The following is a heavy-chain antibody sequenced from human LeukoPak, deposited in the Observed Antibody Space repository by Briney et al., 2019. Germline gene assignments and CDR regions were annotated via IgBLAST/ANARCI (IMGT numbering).Heavy chain of an antibody. Sequence: GGSLRLSCVASGFTFSSYAMHWVRQAPGKGLGWGAVISYGGSNKYYADSVKGRFPISRDNSKNTLFLQMNSLRAEDTAVYYCARDKGSGSYYGMDVWGQGTTVTVSS. D-gene: IGHD2-15*01. CDR2: ISYGGSNK. CDR3: ARDKGSGSYYGMDV. CDR1: GFTFSSYA. V-gene: IGHV3-30*04. J-gene: IGHJ6*02.